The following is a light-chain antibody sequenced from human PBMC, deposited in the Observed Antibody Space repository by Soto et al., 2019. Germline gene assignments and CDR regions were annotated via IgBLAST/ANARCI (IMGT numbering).Light chain of an antibody. CDR1: QSVSSN. CDR3: RQYESSPRT. CDR2: HTS. Sequence: IVMTQSPTTLSVSPGGRATLACRASQSVSSNLAWYQQKHGQAPRLFVYHTSNRATGIPDRFSASVYGTDFNLTISRLEPEDFAVYYCRQYESSPRTFGQGTKVDIK. J-gene: IGKJ1*01. V-gene: IGKV3-20*01.